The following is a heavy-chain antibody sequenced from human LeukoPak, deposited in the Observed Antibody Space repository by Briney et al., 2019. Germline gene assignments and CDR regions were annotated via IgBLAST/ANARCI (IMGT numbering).Heavy chain of an antibody. CDR3: AKDRSCTNDICHGDFDY. Sequence: GGSLRLSCAASGFTFSSYAVSWVRQAPGKGLEWVSSISGSGGSTYSADSVKGRFTISRDNSKNTLYLQMNSLRAEDTTLYYCAKDRSCTNDICHGDFDYWGQGTLVTVSS. J-gene: IGHJ4*02. CDR1: GFTFSSYA. V-gene: IGHV3-23*01. D-gene: IGHD2-8*01. CDR2: ISGSGGST.